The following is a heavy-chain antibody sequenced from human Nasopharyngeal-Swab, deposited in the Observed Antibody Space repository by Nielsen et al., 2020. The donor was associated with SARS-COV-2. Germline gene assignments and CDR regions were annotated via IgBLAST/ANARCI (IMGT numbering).Heavy chain of an antibody. CDR2: IYYSGST. J-gene: IGHJ5*02. CDR3: ARAGGVPAAMGWFDP. V-gene: IGHV4-31*02. D-gene: IGHD2-2*01. Sequence: WIRQPPGKGLEWIGYIYYSGSTYYNPPLKSRVTISVDTSKNQFSLKLSSVTAADTAVYYCARAGGVPAAMGWFDPWGQGTLVTVSS.